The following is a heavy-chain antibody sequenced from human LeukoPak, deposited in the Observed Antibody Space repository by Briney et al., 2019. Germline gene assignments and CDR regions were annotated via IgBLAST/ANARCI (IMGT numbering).Heavy chain of an antibody. CDR3: ARDPSAWHSMDY. CDR2: ISPDGSSA. J-gene: IGHJ4*02. CDR1: EFSFSSYW. D-gene: IGHD6-19*01. Sequence: PGGSLRLSCAASEFSFSSYWMHWVRQAPGKGLVWVSRISPDGSSASYADSVRGRFTISRDNAKNTLYLQMKSLRAEETAVYYCARDPSAWHSMDYWGQGNLVTVSS. V-gene: IGHV3-74*01.